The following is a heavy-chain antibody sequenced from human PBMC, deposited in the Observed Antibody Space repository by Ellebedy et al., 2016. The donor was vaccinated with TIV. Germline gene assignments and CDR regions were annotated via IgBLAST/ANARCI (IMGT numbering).Heavy chain of an antibody. CDR2: VHYSGST. V-gene: IGHV4-61*08. CDR3: AREGTDGYNYFDY. D-gene: IGHD5-24*01. Sequence: MPSETLSLTCTVSGGSVSSGDYYWNWIRQPPGKGLEWIAYVHYSGSTKYNPSLESRVTISVDTSKNPVSLKLTSVTAADTAVYYCAREGTDGYNYFDYWGRGTLVTVSS. J-gene: IGHJ4*02. CDR1: GGSVSSGDYY.